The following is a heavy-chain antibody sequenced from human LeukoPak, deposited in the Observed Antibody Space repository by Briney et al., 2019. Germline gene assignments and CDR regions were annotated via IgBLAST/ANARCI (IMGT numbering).Heavy chain of an antibody. J-gene: IGHJ3*02. CDR1: GYSFTSYW. CDR3: ASPTYYYDSSGYEGAFDI. Sequence: GESLKTSCKGSGYSFTSYWIGWVRQMPGKGLEWMGIIYPGDSDTRYSPSFQGQVTISADKSISTAYLQWSSLKASDTAMYYCASPTYYYDSSGYEGAFDIWGQGTMVTVSS. V-gene: IGHV5-51*01. CDR2: IYPGDSDT. D-gene: IGHD3-22*01.